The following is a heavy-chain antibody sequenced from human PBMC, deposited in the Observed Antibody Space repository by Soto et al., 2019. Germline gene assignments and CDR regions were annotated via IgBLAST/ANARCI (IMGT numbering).Heavy chain of an antibody. D-gene: IGHD1-26*01. V-gene: IGHV3-48*01. CDR2: INSGSTSV. J-gene: IGHJ4*02. CDR1: GFIFNSYS. CDR3: ASSASPDAY. Sequence: LRLSCVASGFIFNSYSMNWVRQAPGKGLEWISYINSGSTSVSYADSVKGRFTISRDNAKNSLYLQMNSLRAEDTAVYYCASSASPDAYWGQGTLVTVSS.